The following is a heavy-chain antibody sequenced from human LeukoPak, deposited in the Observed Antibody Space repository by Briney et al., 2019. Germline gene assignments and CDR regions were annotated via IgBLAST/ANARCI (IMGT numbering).Heavy chain of an antibody. J-gene: IGHJ4*02. CDR2: ISSSSSYI. V-gene: IGHV3-21*01. CDR3: AGSIAAANPDY. CDR1: GFPFTSYA. Sequence: GGSLRLSCAASGFPFTSYAMSRVRQAPGKGLEWVSSISSSSSYIYYADSVKGRFTISRDNAKNSLYLQMNSLRAEDTAVYYCAGSIAAANPDYWGQGTLVTVSS. D-gene: IGHD6-13*01.